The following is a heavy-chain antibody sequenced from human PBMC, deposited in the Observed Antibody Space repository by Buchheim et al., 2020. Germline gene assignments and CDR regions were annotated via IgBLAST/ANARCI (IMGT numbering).Heavy chain of an antibody. CDR3: ARGLREETNYDILTGFPYYYYGMDV. D-gene: IGHD3-9*01. CDR2: INHSGST. V-gene: IGHV4-34*01. CDR1: GGSFSGYY. Sequence: QVQLQQWGAGLLKPSETLSLTCAVYGGSFSGYYWSWIRQPPGKGLEWIGEINHSGSTNYNPSLKSRVTISVDTSKNQFSLKLSSVTAADTAVYYCARGLREETNYDILTGFPYYYYGMDVWGQGTT. J-gene: IGHJ6*02.